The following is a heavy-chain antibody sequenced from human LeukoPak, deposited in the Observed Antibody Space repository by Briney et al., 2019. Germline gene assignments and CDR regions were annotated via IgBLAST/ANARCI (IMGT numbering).Heavy chain of an antibody. CDR2: MYTGGTT. CDR3: AKDEVTSGGGLAS. J-gene: IGHJ4*02. V-gene: IGHV3-53*01. Sequence: GGSLRLSCAASGFTVSGTHMSWVRQAPGKGLEWVSAMYTGGTTYYADSVKGRFTISRDNSRNTLYLHMNSLRAEDTAVYYCAKDEVTSGGGLASWGQGTLVTVSS. D-gene: IGHD2-21*02. CDR1: GFTVSGTH.